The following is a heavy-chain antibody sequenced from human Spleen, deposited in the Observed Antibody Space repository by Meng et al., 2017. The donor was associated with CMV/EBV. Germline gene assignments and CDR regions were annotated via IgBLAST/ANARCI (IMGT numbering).Heavy chain of an antibody. CDR1: GFSCDTHA. Sequence: SGFSCDTHAMHWGRQAPGKGLEWVAIISSDGNKQHVADSVKGRFAISRDNAKNTLYLQLSSLRSDDTAVYYCAKGATWCGPFCYYTDFWGRGTLVTVSS. J-gene: IGHJ4*02. D-gene: IGHD2-8*01. CDR2: ISSDGNKQ. CDR3: AKGATWCGPFCYYTDF. V-gene: IGHV3-33*06.